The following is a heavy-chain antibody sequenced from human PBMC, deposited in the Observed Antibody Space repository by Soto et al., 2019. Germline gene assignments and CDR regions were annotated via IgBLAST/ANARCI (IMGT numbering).Heavy chain of an antibody. D-gene: IGHD3-10*02. CDR2: IHDSGRT. Sequence: PPGKGLEGIGSIHDSGRTYYHPSLKSRVTISVDTSKNQFSLKLSSVTAADTAVFFFQAEDGIRDVRSVSAFLLNRSSDL. J-gene: IGHJ2*01. V-gene: IGHV4-39*01. CDR3: QAEDGIRDVRSVSAFLLNRSSDL.